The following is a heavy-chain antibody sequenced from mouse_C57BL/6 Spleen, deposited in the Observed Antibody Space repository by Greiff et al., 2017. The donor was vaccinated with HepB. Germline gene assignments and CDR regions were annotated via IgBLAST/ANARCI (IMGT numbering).Heavy chain of an antibody. Sequence: DVQLQESGAELVKPGASVKLSCTASGFNIKDYYMHWVKQRTEQGLEWIGRIDPEDCDTKYPPKFQGKATITSDTSSNTAYLQLSSRTSEDTAVYYCARADSSHRVYFDYWGQGTTLTVSS. D-gene: IGHD1-1*01. V-gene: IGHV14-2*01. CDR1: GFNIKDYY. J-gene: IGHJ2*01. CDR2: IDPEDCDT. CDR3: ARADSSHRVYFDY.